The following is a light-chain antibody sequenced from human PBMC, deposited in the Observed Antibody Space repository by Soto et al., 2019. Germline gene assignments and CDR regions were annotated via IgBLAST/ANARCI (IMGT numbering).Light chain of an antibody. CDR3: QQYGSSAWT. CDR1: QSVSSSY. Sequence: PQPPSSLSASVGDRVIITCRASQSVSSSYLAWYQQKPGQAPRLLIYGASSRATGIPDRFSGSGSGTDFTLTISRLEPEDFAVYYCQQYGSSAWTFGQGTKVDIK. CDR2: GAS. V-gene: IGKV3-20*01. J-gene: IGKJ1*01.